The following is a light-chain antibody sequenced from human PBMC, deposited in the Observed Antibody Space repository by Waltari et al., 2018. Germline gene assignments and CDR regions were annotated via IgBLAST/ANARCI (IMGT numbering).Light chain of an antibody. CDR2: KDT. J-gene: IGLJ1*01. V-gene: IGLV3-25*03. CDR1: ALPKQY. Sequence: SYELTQPPSVSVSPGQTARVTCSGDALPKQYAYWYQQRPGQAPILVIYKDTERPSGSPEGFSGSSSGTTATLTISGVQAEDEAGYYCQSADNIGTYVFGPGTKVTVL. CDR3: QSADNIGTYV.